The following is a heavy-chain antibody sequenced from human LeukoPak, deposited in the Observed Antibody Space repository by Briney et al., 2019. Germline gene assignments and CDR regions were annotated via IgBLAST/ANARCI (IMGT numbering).Heavy chain of an antibody. CDR2: IGTAGDT. Sequence: PGGSLRLSCAASGFTFSSYDMHWVRQATGKGLEWVSAIGTAGDTYYPGSVKGRFTISRENVKNSLYLQMNSLRAEDTAVYYCAKNRGSSWPCNWFDPWGQGTLVTVSS. V-gene: IGHV3-13*01. J-gene: IGHJ5*02. CDR3: AKNRGSSWPCNWFDP. D-gene: IGHD6-13*01. CDR1: GFTFSSYD.